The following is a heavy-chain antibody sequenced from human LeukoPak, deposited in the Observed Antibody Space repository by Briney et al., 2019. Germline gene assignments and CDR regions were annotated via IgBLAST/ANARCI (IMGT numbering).Heavy chain of an antibody. D-gene: IGHD6-13*01. J-gene: IGHJ5*02. CDR2: IYSGGST. CDR1: GFTISSNY. Sequence: GGSLRLSCAASGFTISSNYMSWVRQAPGKGLEWVSVIYSGGSTYYSDSVKGRFTISRDNSKNTLYLQMKSLRAEDTAVYYCARIGGLAAAGSLFRFDPWGQGTLVTVSS. V-gene: IGHV3-66*01. CDR3: ARIGGLAAAGSLFRFDP.